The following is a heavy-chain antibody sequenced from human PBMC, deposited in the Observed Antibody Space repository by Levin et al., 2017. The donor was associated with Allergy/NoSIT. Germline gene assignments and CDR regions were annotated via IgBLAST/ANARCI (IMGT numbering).Heavy chain of an antibody. J-gene: IGHJ4*02. V-gene: IGHV4-39*02. CDR1: GASISIPNYY. Sequence: SETLSLTCTVSGASISIPNYYWGWIRQPPGKGLEWIGNIYYSGSTFYNPSLKNRVTISVDTTNNDFSLKMSSVTAADTAVYYCARREYSSGGTSTLTFDYWGQGALVTVSS. CDR2: IYYSGST. CDR3: ARREYSSGGTSTLTFDY. D-gene: IGHD2-15*01.